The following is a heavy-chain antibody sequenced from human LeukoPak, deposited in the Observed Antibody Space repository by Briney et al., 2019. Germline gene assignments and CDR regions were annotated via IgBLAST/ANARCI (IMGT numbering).Heavy chain of an antibody. V-gene: IGHV4-31*03. Sequence: SETLSLTCTVSGGSISSGGYYWGWIRQHPGKGLEWIGYIYYSGSTYYNPSLKSRVTISVDTSKNQFSLKLSSVTAADTAVYYCARGYSGYGTDAFDIWGQGTMVTVSS. D-gene: IGHD5-12*01. CDR3: ARGYSGYGTDAFDI. CDR2: IYYSGST. CDR1: GGSISSGGYY. J-gene: IGHJ3*02.